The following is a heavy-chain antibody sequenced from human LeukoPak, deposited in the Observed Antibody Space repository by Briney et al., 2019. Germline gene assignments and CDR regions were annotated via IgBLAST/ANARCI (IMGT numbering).Heavy chain of an antibody. V-gene: IGHV1-18*01. CDR3: ARVPGLTIFGVVIIPPFDY. J-gene: IGHJ4*02. D-gene: IGHD3-3*01. Sequence: ASVKVSCKASGYTFTSYGISWVRQAPGQGLEWMGWISAYNGNTNYAQKLQGRATMTTDTSTSTAYMELRSLRSDDTAVYYCARVPGLTIFGVVIIPPFDYWGQGTLVTVSS. CDR2: ISAYNGNT. CDR1: GYTFTSYG.